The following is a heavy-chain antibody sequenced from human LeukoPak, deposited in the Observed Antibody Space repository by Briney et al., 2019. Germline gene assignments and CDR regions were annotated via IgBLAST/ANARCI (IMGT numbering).Heavy chain of an antibody. CDR2: IYYSGST. CDR1: GGSISSYY. CDR3: ARHVSDYYDSSALREADDAFDI. V-gene: IGHV4-59*08. J-gene: IGHJ3*02. Sequence: SETLSLTCTVSGGSISSYYWSWIRQPPGKGLEWIGYIYYSGSTDYNPSLKSRVTISVDTSKNQFSLKLSSVTAADTAVYYCARHVSDYYDSSALREADDAFDIWGQGTMVTVSS. D-gene: IGHD3-22*01.